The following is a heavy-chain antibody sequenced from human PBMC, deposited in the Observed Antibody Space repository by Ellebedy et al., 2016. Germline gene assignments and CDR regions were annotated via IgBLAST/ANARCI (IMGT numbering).Heavy chain of an antibody. J-gene: IGHJ5*02. CDR2: IYQTGST. Sequence: SETLSLTCAVSGYPITSGYHWGWIRQPPGKGLEWIGSIYQTGSTYDNPSFKSRVTMSVDTSKNQFSLKLTSVTAADTAVYYCARDFAFDPWGQGILVTVSS. CDR1: GYPITSGYH. V-gene: IGHV4-38-2*02. CDR3: ARDFAFDP.